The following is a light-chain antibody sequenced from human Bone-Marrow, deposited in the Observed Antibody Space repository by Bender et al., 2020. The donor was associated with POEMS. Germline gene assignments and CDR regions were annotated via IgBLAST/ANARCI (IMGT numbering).Light chain of an antibody. J-gene: IGLJ3*02. Sequence: QSVLTQPPSVSGAPGQRVTISCTGSSSNIGAGYDVHWYQQVPGAAPKLLIYVNINRPSGVPDRFSGSRSGTSASLAITGLQADDEADYYCQSYDTSLSGWVFGGGTKLTVL. CDR3: QSYDTSLSGWV. CDR1: SSNIGAGYD. CDR2: VNI. V-gene: IGLV1-40*01.